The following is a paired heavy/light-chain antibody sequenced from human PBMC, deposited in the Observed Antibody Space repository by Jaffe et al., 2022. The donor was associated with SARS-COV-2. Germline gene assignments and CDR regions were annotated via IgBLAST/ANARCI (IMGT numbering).Light chain of an antibody. CDR2: STN. J-gene: IGLJ3*02. V-gene: IGLV8-61*01. Sequence: QTVVTQEPSFSVSPGGTVTLTCGLSSGSVSTSYYPSWYQQTPGQPPRPLIYSTNTRYSGVPDRFSGSILGNKAALTITGAQADDEADYYCVLYLGSGIGVFGGGTKLTVL. CDR1: SGSVSTSYY. CDR3: VLYLGSGIGV.
Heavy chain of an antibody. J-gene: IGHJ4*02. V-gene: IGHV3-66*02. CDR3: ARESKVLGVGATLPDY. CDR2: IYGGGST. CDR1: GFSVRNNY. Sequence: EVQLVESGGGLVQPGGSLRLSCAASGFSVRNNYMSWVRQAPGKGLEWVSTIYGGGSTYYADSVKDRFTISRDNSKNTLFLQMNSLKPEDTAVYYCARESKVLGVGATLPDYWGQGTLVTVSS. D-gene: IGHD1-26*01.